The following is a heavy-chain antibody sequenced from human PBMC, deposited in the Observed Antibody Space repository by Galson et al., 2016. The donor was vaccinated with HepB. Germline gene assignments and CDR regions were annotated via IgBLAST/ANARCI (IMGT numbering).Heavy chain of an antibody. D-gene: IGHD5-24*01. CDR2: INESGST. Sequence: SETLSLTCAVHGGSFSTYYWSWIRQPPGKGLEWIGEINESGSTNNNPSLKSRVTMSVDTSKKQFSLNLSSVTAADTAVYYGANHKFQRAFDIWGQGTMVIV. CDR3: ANHKFQRAFDI. V-gene: IGHV4-34*01. J-gene: IGHJ3*02. CDR1: GGSFSTYY.